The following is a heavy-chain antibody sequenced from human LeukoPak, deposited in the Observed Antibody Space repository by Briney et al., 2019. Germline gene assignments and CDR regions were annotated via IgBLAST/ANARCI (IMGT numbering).Heavy chain of an antibody. CDR1: GFTFSSYW. CDR2: IKQDGSEK. J-gene: IGHJ6*02. Sequence: PGGSLRLSCAASGFTFSSYWMSWVRQAPGKGLEWVANIKQDGSEKYYVDSVKGRFTISRDNAKNSLYLQMNSLRAEDTAVYYCARSLVTTVTTRDYYYYGMDVWGQGTTVTVSS. V-gene: IGHV3-7*01. CDR3: ARSLVTTVTTRDYYYYGMDV. D-gene: IGHD4-17*01.